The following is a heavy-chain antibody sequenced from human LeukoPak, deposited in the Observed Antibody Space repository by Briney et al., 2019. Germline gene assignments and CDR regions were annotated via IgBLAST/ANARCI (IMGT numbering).Heavy chain of an antibody. J-gene: IGHJ4*02. V-gene: IGHV3-23*01. CDR2: ISGSGGST. Sequence: TGGSLRLSCGAWGFLLRPCAVSWVRQAPGKGLEWVSAISGSGGSTYYAVSVKGRFTISRDNSKNTLYLQMNSLRAEDTAVYYCARSFYYFDYWGQGTLVTVSS. D-gene: IGHD3-16*01. CDR1: GFLLRPCA. CDR3: ARSFYYFDY.